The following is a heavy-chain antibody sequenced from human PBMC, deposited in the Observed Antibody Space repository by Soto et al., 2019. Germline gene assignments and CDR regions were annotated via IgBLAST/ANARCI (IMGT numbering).Heavy chain of an antibody. Sequence: EVQLVESGGGLIQPGTSLRLSCAASGFTFSNFWMHWVRPAPGKGLVWVARINSDGSSTSYADSVKGRFTISSDHANNMLYGKMNSLRAEDTAVYYCASDRRYCSGGTCFLNFYVMVVWVPGTTVTVSS. D-gene: IGHD2-15*01. J-gene: IGHJ6*02. CDR3: ASDRRYCSGGTCFLNFYVMVV. CDR1: GFTFSNFW. CDR2: INSDGSST. V-gene: IGHV3-74*01.